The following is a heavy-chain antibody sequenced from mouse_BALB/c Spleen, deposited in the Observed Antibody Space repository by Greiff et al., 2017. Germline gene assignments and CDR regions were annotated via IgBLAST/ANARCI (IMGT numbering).Heavy chain of an antibody. CDR3: AGYDYDGVDY. Sequence: EVQLVESGGGLVKPGGSLKLSCAASGFTFSSYAMSWVRQTPEKRLEWVASISSGGSTYYPDSVKGRFTISRDNARNILYLQMSSLRSEDTAMYYCAGYDYDGVDYWGQGTTLTVSS. CDR1: GFTFSSYA. V-gene: IGHV5-6-5*01. J-gene: IGHJ2*01. CDR2: ISSGGST. D-gene: IGHD2-4*01.